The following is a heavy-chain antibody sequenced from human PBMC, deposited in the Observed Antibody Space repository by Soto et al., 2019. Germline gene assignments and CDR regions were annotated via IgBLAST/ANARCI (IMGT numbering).Heavy chain of an antibody. CDR1: GFTFSTYS. Sequence: GGFLRLSCVGSGFTFSTYSINWVRQAPGKGLEWVSSISSRSDIYYADSVKGRFTISRDNAKNSVSLQMNSLRAEDTAVYYCAREYTAWPLAYGLDVWGQGTTVTVS. J-gene: IGHJ6*02. CDR3: AREYTAWPLAYGLDV. D-gene: IGHD2-2*02. V-gene: IGHV3-21*01. CDR2: ISSRSDI.